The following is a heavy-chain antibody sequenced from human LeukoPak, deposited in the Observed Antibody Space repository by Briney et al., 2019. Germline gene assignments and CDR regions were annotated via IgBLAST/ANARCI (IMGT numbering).Heavy chain of an antibody. Sequence: GASVKVSCKASGYTFTSYGISWVRQAPGQGLEWMGWISAYNGNTNYAQKLQGRVTMTTDTSTSTAYMELRSLRSDDTAVYYCARVRYYYDSSGHGDYWGQGTLVTVSS. CDR1: GYTFTSYG. D-gene: IGHD3-22*01. V-gene: IGHV1-18*01. J-gene: IGHJ4*02. CDR2: ISAYNGNT. CDR3: ARVRYYYDSSGHGDY.